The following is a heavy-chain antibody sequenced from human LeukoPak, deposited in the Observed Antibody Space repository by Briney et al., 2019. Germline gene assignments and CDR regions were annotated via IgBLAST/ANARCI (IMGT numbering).Heavy chain of an antibody. CDR3: AMANWGDLYLDN. J-gene: IGHJ4*02. Sequence: SQTLSLTCAISGDSVSSNRAAWNWIRHSPSRGLEWRGRTYDRSKRSYDSGVSVTSRISINPDTSKNQFSLQLHSVTPEDTAVYYCAMANWGDLYLDNWGQGTLVTVSS. V-gene: IGHV6-1*01. CDR2: TYDRSKRSY. CDR1: GDSVSSNRAA. D-gene: IGHD7-27*01.